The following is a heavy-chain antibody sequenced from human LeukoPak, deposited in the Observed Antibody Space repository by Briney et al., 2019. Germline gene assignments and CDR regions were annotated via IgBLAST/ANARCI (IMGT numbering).Heavy chain of an antibody. D-gene: IGHD2-8*01. CDR3: ARDSIVRGNIGNDMDV. V-gene: IGHV3-11*01. J-gene: IGHJ6*03. CDR1: GFTFSDYY. CDR2: ISHSGRTM. Sequence: GGSLRLSCAASGFTFSDYYMSWIRQAPGKGLEWVSYISHSGRTMYYADSVKGRFTVSRDNAKNSLYLQMNSLRAGDTAVYYCARDSIVRGNIGNDMDVWGKGTTVTVSS.